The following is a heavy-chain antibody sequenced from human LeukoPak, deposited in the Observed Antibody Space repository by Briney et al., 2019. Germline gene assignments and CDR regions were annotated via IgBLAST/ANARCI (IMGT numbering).Heavy chain of an antibody. D-gene: IGHD2-2*01. Sequence: GGSLRLSCAVSGFPFSYYRMNWVPQATGKGLEGVSYISSSGSTKYYADSVKGRFTVSRDNDKNSLYLQMNSMRDEDTAVYYCAFRPLGDCSSSTCYAFDYWGRGTLVTVSS. V-gene: IGHV3-48*02. CDR1: GFPFSYYR. J-gene: IGHJ4*02. CDR2: ISSSGSTK. CDR3: AFRPLGDCSSSTCYAFDY.